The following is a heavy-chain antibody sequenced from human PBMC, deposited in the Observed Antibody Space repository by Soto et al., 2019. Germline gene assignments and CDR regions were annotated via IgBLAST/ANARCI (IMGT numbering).Heavy chain of an antibody. Sequence: EVQLLESGGGLVQPGGSLRLSCAASGFTFSNYAMNWVRQAPGKGLEWVSTISSSRGSTYYADSVKGRFTISRDNSKNFLYLQMNSLRGDDTAVYYCAKVVSERYSGQHSDYWGQGTLVTISS. CDR3: AKVVSERYSGQHSDY. J-gene: IGHJ4*02. CDR1: GFTFSNYA. CDR2: ISSSRGST. D-gene: IGHD5-12*01. V-gene: IGHV3-23*01.